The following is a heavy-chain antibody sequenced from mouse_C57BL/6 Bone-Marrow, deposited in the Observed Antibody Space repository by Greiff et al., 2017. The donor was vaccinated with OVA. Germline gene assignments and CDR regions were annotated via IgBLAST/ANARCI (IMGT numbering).Heavy chain of an antibody. J-gene: IGHJ3*01. D-gene: IGHD2-12*01. CDR1: GFTFSSYG. CDR3: ARGRRRFAY. CDR2: ISSGGSYT. Sequence: EVQVVESGGDLVKPGGSLKLSCAASGFTFSSYGMSWVRQTPDKRLEWVATISSGGSYTYYPDSVKGRFTISRDNAKNTLYLQMSSLKSEDTAMYYCARGRRRFAYWGQGTLVTVSA. V-gene: IGHV5-6*01.